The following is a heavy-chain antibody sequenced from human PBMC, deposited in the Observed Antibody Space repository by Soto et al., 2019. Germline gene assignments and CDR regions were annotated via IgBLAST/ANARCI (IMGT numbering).Heavy chain of an antibody. J-gene: IGHJ6*02. D-gene: IGHD2-2*01. CDR2: INSDGSRT. Sequence: EVQLVESGGGLVQPGGSLRLSCTASGFNFSRFWTHWVRQVPGRGLVWVSHINSDGSRTSYADSVKGRFTISRDNAKNKLYLQMNSLRAEDTAVYYCARDLRSCSSARCYSFYYGMDVWCQGTTVTVSS. CDR1: GFNFSRFW. V-gene: IGHV3-74*01. CDR3: ARDLRSCSSARCYSFYYGMDV.